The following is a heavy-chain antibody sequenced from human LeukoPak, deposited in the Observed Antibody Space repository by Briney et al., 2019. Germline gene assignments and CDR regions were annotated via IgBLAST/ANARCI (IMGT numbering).Heavy chain of an antibody. CDR2: IKQDGSEK. V-gene: IGHV3-7*01. CDR3: ARDGALVATPLADY. J-gene: IGHJ4*02. D-gene: IGHD5-12*01. CDR1: GFTFSSYW. Sequence: GGSLRLSCAASGFTFSSYWMSWVRQAPGKGLEWVANIKQDGSEKYYVDSVKGRFTISRDNAKNSLYLQMNSLRAEDTAVYYCARDGALVATPLADYWGQGTLVTVSS.